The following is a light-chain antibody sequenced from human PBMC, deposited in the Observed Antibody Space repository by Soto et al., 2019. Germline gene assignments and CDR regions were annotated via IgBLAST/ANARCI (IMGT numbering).Light chain of an antibody. CDR3: QQYGSSPT. V-gene: IGKV3-20*01. J-gene: IGKJ1*01. CDR1: QSVSSSY. Sequence: EIVLTQSPGTLSLSPGERATLSCRASQSVSSSYLAWYQQKPGQAPRLLIYGASSRATGIPDRFRCSGSGTDFTLTSSRLEPEDFAVYYCQQYGSSPTFGQGTKVEIK. CDR2: GAS.